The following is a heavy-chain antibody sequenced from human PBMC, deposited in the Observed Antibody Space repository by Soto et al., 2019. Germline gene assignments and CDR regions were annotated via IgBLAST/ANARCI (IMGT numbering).Heavy chain of an antibody. CDR2: IMPVFRTP. Sequence: QVHLEQSGAEVKKPGSSVKVSCKASGGTFRTAAVSWVRQAPGQGLEWLGGIMPVFRTPDYAQKFQGRVTITADESTSTAYMELSGLRFDDTAVYYCARDNDRPQLGGNYYYSLEVWGQGTTITVSS. V-gene: IGHV1-69*12. D-gene: IGHD2-8*01. J-gene: IGHJ6*02. CDR1: GGTFRTAA. CDR3: ARDNDRPQLGGNYYYSLEV.